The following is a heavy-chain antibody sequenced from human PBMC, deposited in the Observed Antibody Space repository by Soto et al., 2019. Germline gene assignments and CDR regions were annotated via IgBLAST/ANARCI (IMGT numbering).Heavy chain of an antibody. Sequence: QVQLQESGPGLVKPSQTLSLTCTVSGGSISSGGYYWSWIRQHPGKDLEWIGYIYYSGSTYYNPSPKRRTTISVDTSKNPSSLKLSSVTAADTAVDYCARSIDPWGQGTLVTVSS. CDR1: GGSISSGGYY. CDR3: ARSIDP. V-gene: IGHV4-31*03. CDR2: IYYSGST. J-gene: IGHJ5*02.